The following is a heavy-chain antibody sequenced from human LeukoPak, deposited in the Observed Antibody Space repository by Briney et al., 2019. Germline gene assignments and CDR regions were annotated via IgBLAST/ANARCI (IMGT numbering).Heavy chain of an antibody. J-gene: IGHJ5*02. V-gene: IGHV4-59*01. CDR1: GGSISSYY. D-gene: IGHD6-13*01. CDR3: AREDIAAAGKGWFDP. CDR2: IYYSGST. Sequence: SETLSLTCTVSGGSISSYYWSWIRQPPGKGLEWIGYIYYSGSTNYNPSLKSRVTISVDTSKNQFSLKLSSVTAADTAVYYCAREDIAAAGKGWFDPWGQGTLVTVSS.